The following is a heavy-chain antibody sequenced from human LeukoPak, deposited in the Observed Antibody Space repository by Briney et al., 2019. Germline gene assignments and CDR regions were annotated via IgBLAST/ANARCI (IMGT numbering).Heavy chain of an antibody. CDR3: ATPIGVVGGRNFDY. V-gene: IGHV1-24*01. D-gene: IGHD1-26*01. CDR2: FDPEDGET. Sequence: ASMTVSCTVSGYTLTELSMHWVRQAPGKGLEWMGGFDPEDGETIYAQKFQGRVTMTEDTSTDTAYMELSSLRSEDTAVYYCATPIGVVGGRNFDYWGQGTLVTVSS. J-gene: IGHJ4*02. CDR1: GYTLTELS.